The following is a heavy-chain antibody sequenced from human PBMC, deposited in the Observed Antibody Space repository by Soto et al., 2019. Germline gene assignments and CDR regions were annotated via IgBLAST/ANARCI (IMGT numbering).Heavy chain of an antibody. J-gene: IGHJ5*02. Sequence: QVQLQESGPGLVKPSQTLSLTCTVSGGSISSGGYYWSWIRQHPGKGLEWIGYIYSGSAYYNPSLKSRVTISVAPSKNQFSLRLSSVTAADTAVYYCARDAGGWYQLLSPWFDPWGQGTLVTVSS. D-gene: IGHD2-2*01. V-gene: IGHV4-31*03. CDR3: ARDAGGWYQLLSPWFDP. CDR2: IYSGSA. CDR1: GGSISSGGYY.